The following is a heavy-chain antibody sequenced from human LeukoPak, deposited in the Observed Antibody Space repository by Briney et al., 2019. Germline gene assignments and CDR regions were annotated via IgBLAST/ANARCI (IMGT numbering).Heavy chain of an antibody. CDR2: ISSSSTYI. Sequence: GGSLRLSCVASGFTFSEAWMSWVRQAPGKGLEWVSCISSSSTYIYYADSVRGRFAISRDNAKNSLYLQMNSLRAEDTAVYYCARENHGSFDYWGQGSLVTVSS. V-gene: IGHV3-21*01. CDR3: ARENHGSFDY. D-gene: IGHD1-14*01. J-gene: IGHJ4*02. CDR1: GFTFSEAW.